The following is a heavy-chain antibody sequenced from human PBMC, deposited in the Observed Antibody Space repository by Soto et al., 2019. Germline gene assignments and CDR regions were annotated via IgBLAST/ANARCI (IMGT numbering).Heavy chain of an antibody. D-gene: IGHD2-2*01. CDR1: GGTFSSYA. J-gene: IGHJ6*02. CDR3: ARSQGSSTSLEIYYYYYYGMDV. Sequence: QVQLVQSGAEVKKPGYSVKVSCKASGGTFSSYAISWVRQAPGQGLEWMGGIIPISETTNYAQKFQGRVTITADEYKSTAYMELSSLRSEDPAVYYCARSQGSSTSLEIYYYYYYGMDVWVQGTTVTVSS. CDR2: IIPISETT. V-gene: IGHV1-69*01.